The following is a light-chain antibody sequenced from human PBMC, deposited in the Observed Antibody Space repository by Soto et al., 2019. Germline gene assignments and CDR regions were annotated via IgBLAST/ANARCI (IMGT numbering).Light chain of an antibody. CDR2: DDT. CDR3: QVRDSSSDHWV. J-gene: IGLJ3*02. Sequence: ELTQTPSVSVAPGQTARITCGGNNIRNKSVQWYQQKPGQAPVVVVYDDTNRPSGIPERFSGSNSGNTATLTISRVEAGDEADYYCQVRDSSSDHWVFGGGTKLTVL. CDR1: NIRNKS. V-gene: IGLV3-21*02.